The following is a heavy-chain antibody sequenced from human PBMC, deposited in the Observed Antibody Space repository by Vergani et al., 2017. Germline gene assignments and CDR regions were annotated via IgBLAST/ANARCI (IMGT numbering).Heavy chain of an antibody. Sequence: QLQLQESGPGLVKPSETLSLTCTVAGGSISSSSYYWGWIRQPPGKGLEWIGSIYYSGGTYYNPSLKSRVTISVDTSKNQFSLKLSSVTAADTAVYYCARRDSSGYYVDFDYWGQGTLVTVSS. CDR3: ARRDSSGYYVDFDY. V-gene: IGHV4-39*01. J-gene: IGHJ4*02. CDR2: IYYSGGT. D-gene: IGHD3-22*01. CDR1: GGSISSSSYY.